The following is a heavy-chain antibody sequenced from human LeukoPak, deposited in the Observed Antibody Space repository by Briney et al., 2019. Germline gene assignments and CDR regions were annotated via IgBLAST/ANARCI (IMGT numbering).Heavy chain of an antibody. D-gene: IGHD6-19*01. CDR2: IRSNTYGGTK. Sequence: GGSLKLSCTASGFTFATYAMSWVRQAPGQGLEWVGFIRSNTYGGTKHYTASVRLTITISRDDSKSIAYLQMNSLKTEAAADYYCTRFRVYSSGWYFDYWGQGTLVTVSS. J-gene: IGHJ4*02. CDR3: TRFRVYSSGWYFDY. V-gene: IGHV3-49*04. CDR1: GFTFATYA.